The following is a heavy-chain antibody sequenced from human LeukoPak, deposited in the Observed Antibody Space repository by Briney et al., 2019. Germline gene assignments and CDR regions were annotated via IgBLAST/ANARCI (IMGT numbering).Heavy chain of an antibody. J-gene: IGHJ6*02. V-gene: IGHV5-51*01. CDR2: IYPGDFDT. Sequence: GESLKISCKGSGYSFTNYWIAWVRQMPGKGLEWMGIIYPGDFDTRYSPSFQGQVTISADKSISTAYLQWSSLKASDTAMYYCARRDGYCSSTSCYADYYYGMDVWGQGTTVTVSS. CDR1: GYSFTNYW. D-gene: IGHD2-2*01. CDR3: ARRDGYCSSTSCYADYYYGMDV.